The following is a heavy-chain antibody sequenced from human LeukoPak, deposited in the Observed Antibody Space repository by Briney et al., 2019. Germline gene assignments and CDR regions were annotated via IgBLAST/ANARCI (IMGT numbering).Heavy chain of an antibody. Sequence: SETLSLTCNVLGGSIRSSNYYWGWIRQPPGKGLEWIGSIYYSGSTYYNPSLKGRGTMSVDTSNNQFSLKLTSATATDTSVYYCVRLFYYDSRGPPSWGQGTLVTVSS. CDR2: IYYSGST. D-gene: IGHD3-22*01. CDR1: GGSIRSSNYY. J-gene: IGHJ5*02. CDR3: VRLFYYDSRGPPS. V-gene: IGHV4-39*01.